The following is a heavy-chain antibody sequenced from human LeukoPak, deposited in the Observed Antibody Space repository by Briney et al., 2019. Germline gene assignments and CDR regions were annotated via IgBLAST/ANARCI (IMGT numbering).Heavy chain of an antibody. CDR3: ARGPHLLRYFDWLLCPFDF. J-gene: IGHJ4*02. Sequence: SETLSLTCAVYGGSFSGYYWSWIRQPPGKGLEWIGEINHSGSTNYNPSLKSRVTISVDTSKNQFSLKLSSVSAADTDVYYCARGPHLLRYFDWLLCPFDFGGKGTLVSVFS. CDR2: INHSGST. CDR1: GGSFSGYY. D-gene: IGHD3-9*01. V-gene: IGHV4-34*01.